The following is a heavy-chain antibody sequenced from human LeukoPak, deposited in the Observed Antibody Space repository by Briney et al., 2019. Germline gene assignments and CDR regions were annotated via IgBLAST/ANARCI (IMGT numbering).Heavy chain of an antibody. CDR2: IYYSGST. D-gene: IGHD4-17*01. V-gene: IGHV4-39*01. CDR1: GGSISSSSYY. Sequence: ASGTLSLTCTVSGGSISSSSYYWGWIRQPPGKGLEWIGSIYYSGSTYYNPSLKSRVTISVDTSKNQFSLKMSFVTAADTAVYYCARLVDYGDYAHHTFDIWGQGTMVTVSS. CDR3: ARLVDYGDYAHHTFDI. J-gene: IGHJ3*02.